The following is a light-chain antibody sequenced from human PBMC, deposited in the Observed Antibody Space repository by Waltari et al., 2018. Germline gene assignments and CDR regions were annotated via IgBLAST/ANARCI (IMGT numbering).Light chain of an antibody. CDR1: QSVFYSSNDKNY. Sequence: DIVMTQSPESLAVPLGETATINCKSSQSVFYSSNDKNYFAWYQQKPGQPPKLLIYWASTRESGVPDRFSGSGSGTDFTLTISSLQAEDAAVYYCQQYYNDATFGQGTKVEIK. CDR3: QQYYNDAT. V-gene: IGKV4-1*01. J-gene: IGKJ1*01. CDR2: WAS.